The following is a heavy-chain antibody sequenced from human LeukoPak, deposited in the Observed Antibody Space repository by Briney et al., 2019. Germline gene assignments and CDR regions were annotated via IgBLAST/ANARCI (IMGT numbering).Heavy chain of an antibody. D-gene: IGHD1-1*01. CDR3: ARDGGFGWNDAGDAFDI. Sequence: PGGSLRLSCAASGFSFSSHAMHWVRQAPGKGLEWVAFISYDGSTKTYADSVKGGFTTSRDISLHLQMNSLRAEDTAVYYCARDGGFGWNDAGDAFDIWGQGTMVTVSS. CDR2: ISYDGSTK. J-gene: IGHJ3*02. V-gene: IGHV3-30*19. CDR1: GFSFSSHA.